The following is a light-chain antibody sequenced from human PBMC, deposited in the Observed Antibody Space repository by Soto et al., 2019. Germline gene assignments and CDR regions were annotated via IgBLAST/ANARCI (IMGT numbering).Light chain of an antibody. CDR1: SSDVGGYDY. CDR2: NVR. J-gene: IGLJ2*01. CDR3: SSYTNSGTVL. V-gene: IGLV2-14*01. Sequence: QAVVTQPASVSGSPGQSITISCTGTSSDVGGYDYVSWYQQYAGKAPKLTIYNVRNRPSGVSSRFSGSKSGNTASLTISGLQPEDEADYFCSSYTNSGTVLFGGGTKLTVL.